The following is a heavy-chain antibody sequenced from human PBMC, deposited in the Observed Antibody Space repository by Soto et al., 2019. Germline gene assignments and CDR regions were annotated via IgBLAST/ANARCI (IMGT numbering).Heavy chain of an antibody. CDR2: VNPILSMS. J-gene: IGHJ4*02. D-gene: IGHD3-10*01. CDR1: GDTFSFYS. V-gene: IGHV1-69*04. Sequence: QVQLVQSGAEVKRPGSSVKVSCKASGDTFSFYSINWVRQAPGLGLEWMGRVNPILSMSNYAQRFQGRVPMTADKSTSTAYMELSGLRSEDTAMYYCATSYGSGYRAFDYWGQGDLVTVSS. CDR3: ATSYGSGYRAFDY.